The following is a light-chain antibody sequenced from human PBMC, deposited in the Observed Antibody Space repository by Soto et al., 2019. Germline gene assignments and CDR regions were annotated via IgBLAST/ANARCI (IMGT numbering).Light chain of an antibody. J-gene: IGLJ1*01. V-gene: IGLV2-14*03. CDR1: SSDVGAYGF. Sequence: QSALTQPASVSWSPGHAITISCTGTSSDVGAYGFVSWYQQHPDKAPKLMIYEVIYRPSGVSNRFSGSKSVNTATLTISGLQAEDEGDYYCSSYTTSSTRVFGTGTKVTVL. CDR2: EVI. CDR3: SSYTTSSTRV.